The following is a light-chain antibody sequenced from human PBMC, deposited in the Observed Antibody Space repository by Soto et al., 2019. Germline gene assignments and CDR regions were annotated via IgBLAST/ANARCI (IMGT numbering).Light chain of an antibody. J-gene: IGLJ1*01. CDR2: DNN. Sequence: QSVLTQPPSVSAAPGQKVTISCSGSASNIGNNYVSWYQHLPGTAPSLLIYDNNERPSRIPGRLSGSKSGQSATLDINGIKNGEEVDYSCGPWDNSLSVVDVFGTGTKVTVL. CDR3: GPWDNSLSVVDV. CDR1: ASNIGNNY. V-gene: IGLV1-51*01.